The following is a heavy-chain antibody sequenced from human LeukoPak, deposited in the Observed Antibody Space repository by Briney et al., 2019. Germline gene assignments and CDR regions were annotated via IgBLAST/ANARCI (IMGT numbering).Heavy chain of an antibody. J-gene: IGHJ4*02. CDR3: ARASRITMVRGVIGPDY. CDR2: IWYDGSNK. CDR1: GFTFSSDG. V-gene: IGHV3-33*01. D-gene: IGHD3-10*01. Sequence: GGSLRLSCAASGFTFSSDGMHWVRQAPGKGLEWVAVIWYDGSNKYYADSVNGRFTIFRDNSKNTLYLKMNSMRAEDTAVYYCARASRITMVRGVIGPDYWGQGTLVTVSS.